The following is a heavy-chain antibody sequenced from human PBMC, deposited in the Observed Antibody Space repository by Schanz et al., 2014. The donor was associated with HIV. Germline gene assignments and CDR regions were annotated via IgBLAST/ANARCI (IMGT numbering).Heavy chain of an antibody. CDR2: ISHDGSDT. D-gene: IGHD3-16*02. J-gene: IGHJ4*02. CDR1: GFTFSTYA. Sequence: QVQLVESGGGVVQPGRSLRLSCAASGFTFSTYAFHWVRQAPDKGLESVAVISHDGSDTYYVDSVKGRFTISRDNSKNTLYLQMNSLRAEDTAIYYCARGYPFDYWGQGTLVTVSS. V-gene: IGHV3-30*03. CDR3: ARGYPFDY.